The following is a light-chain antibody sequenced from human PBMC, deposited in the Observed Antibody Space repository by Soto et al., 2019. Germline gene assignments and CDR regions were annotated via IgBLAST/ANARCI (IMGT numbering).Light chain of an antibody. CDR1: SSDVGGYNF. J-gene: IGLJ2*01. Sequence: QSALTQPPSASGSPGQSGTISCTGTSSDVGGYNFVSWYQQHPGKAPKLMIYDVTERPSGVPDRFSGSKSVNTASLTVSGLQSEDEADYYCTTCSGRHIHVLLGVGAKVTVL. CDR3: TTCSGRHIHVL. CDR2: DVT. V-gene: IGLV2-8*01.